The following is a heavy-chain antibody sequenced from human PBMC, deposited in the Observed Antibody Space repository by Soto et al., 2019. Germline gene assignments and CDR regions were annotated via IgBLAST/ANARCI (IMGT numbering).Heavy chain of an antibody. CDR2: FYYSGST. D-gene: IGHD3-22*01. Sequence: SLGCTFSCGSISGYYRSWIRQPPGRGRWWIGYFYYSGSTNYNPSLKSRVTISVDTSKNQFSLKLSSVSAADTAVYYCARDGGDDSSGYSYFDYWGHGTLVTV. V-gene: IGHV4-59*01. CDR3: ARDGGDDSSGYSYFDY. CDR1: CGSISGYY. J-gene: IGHJ4*01.